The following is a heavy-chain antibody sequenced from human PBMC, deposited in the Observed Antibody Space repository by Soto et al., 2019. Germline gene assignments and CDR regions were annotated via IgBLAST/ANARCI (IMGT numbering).Heavy chain of an antibody. Sequence: SETLSLTCTVSGGSISSYYWSWIRQPPGKGLEWIGYIYYSGSTNYNPSLKSRVTISVDTSKNQFSLKLSSVTAADTAVYYCARGSVLTYYDFWSGYPPPTDVWGQGTTVTVSS. CDR3: ARGSVLTYYDFWSGYPPPTDV. CDR1: GGSISSYY. CDR2: IYYSGST. D-gene: IGHD3-3*01. V-gene: IGHV4-59*12. J-gene: IGHJ6*02.